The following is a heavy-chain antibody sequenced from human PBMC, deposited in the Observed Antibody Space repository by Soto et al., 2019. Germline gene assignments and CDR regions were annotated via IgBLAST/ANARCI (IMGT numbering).Heavy chain of an antibody. CDR3: AHLMITYGGVVADDAFDF. CDR1: GFSLSSSRVG. V-gene: IGHV2-5*02. J-gene: IGHJ3*01. CDR2: IYWDGDK. D-gene: IGHD3-16*02. Sequence: QITLTESGPTLVKPTQTLTLTCTFSGFSLSSSRVGVAWIRQPPGKALEWLAVIYWDGDKRYSPSLRSRLTITKDTSKNQVVLTMTNVVPVDTATYFCAHLMITYGGVVADDAFDFWGQGTMVTISS.